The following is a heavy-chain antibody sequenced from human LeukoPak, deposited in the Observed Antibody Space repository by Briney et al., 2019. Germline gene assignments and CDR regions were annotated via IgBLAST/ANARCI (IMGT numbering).Heavy chain of an antibody. D-gene: IGHD1-14*01. Sequence: GGSLRLSCAASGFTFSSYEMNWVRQAPGKGLEWVSYISSSGSTIYYADSVKGRFTISRDNAKNSLYLQMNSLRAEDTAVYYCARGPGTYYYYYYMDVWGKGTTVTISS. J-gene: IGHJ6*03. CDR2: ISSSGSTI. CDR1: GFTFSSYE. CDR3: ARGPGTYYYYYYMDV. V-gene: IGHV3-48*03.